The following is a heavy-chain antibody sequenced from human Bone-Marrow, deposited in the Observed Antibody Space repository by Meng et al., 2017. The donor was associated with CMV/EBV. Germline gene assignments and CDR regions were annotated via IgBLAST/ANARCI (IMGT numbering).Heavy chain of an antibody. Sequence: ASVKVSCKASGYTFTGYYMHWVRQAPGQGLEWMGWINPNSGGTNYAQKFQGRVTMTRDTSISTAYMELSRLRSDDTAVYYCARTEGDIVVVPAAIGPPGMDVWGQGTTVNGFS. D-gene: IGHD2-2*01. CDR1: GYTFTGYY. CDR3: ARTEGDIVVVPAAIGPPGMDV. CDR2: INPNSGGT. J-gene: IGHJ6*02. V-gene: IGHV1-2*02.